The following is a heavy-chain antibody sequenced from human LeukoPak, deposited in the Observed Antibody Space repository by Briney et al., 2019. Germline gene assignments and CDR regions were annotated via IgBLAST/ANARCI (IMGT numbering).Heavy chain of an antibody. Sequence: GGSLRLSCAASGFTLDDYAMHWVRQAPGKGLEWVSGISWNSGSIGYADSVKGRFTISRDNAKNSLYLQMNSLRAEGTALYYRAKDMGVWGSYRFDYWGQGTLVTVSS. V-gene: IGHV3-9*01. CDR3: AKDMGVWGSYRFDY. J-gene: IGHJ4*02. D-gene: IGHD3-16*02. CDR1: GFTLDDYA. CDR2: ISWNSGSI.